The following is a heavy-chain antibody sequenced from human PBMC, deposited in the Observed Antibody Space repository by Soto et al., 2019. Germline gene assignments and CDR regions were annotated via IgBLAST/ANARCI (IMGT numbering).Heavy chain of an antibody. Sequence: QVQLVQSGAEVKKPGASVKVSCKASGYTFTSYGISWVRQAPGQGLEWRGWISAYIGNTNDAQELQGTVTMTTDTSTSTADMELRSLRSDATAVYYCARDLGYSSGWFPGPPGGYWGQGTLVTVSS. J-gene: IGHJ4*02. CDR2: ISAYIGNT. V-gene: IGHV1-18*01. D-gene: IGHD6-19*01. CDR3: ARDLGYSSGWFPGPPGGY. CDR1: GYTFTSYG.